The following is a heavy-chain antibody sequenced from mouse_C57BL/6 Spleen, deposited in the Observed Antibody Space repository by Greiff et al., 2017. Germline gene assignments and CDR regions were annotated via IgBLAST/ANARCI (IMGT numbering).Heavy chain of an antibody. CDR3: AGYDYSWFAY. D-gene: IGHD2-4*01. Sequence: VQLQQSGPELVKPGASVKISCKASGYTFTDYYMNWVKQSHGKSLEWIGDINPNTGGTSYNQKFKDKATLTVDKSSSTAYMELRSLTSEDSAVYYCAGYDYSWFAYWGQGTLVTVSA. CDR2: INPNTGGT. J-gene: IGHJ3*01. CDR1: GYTFTDYY. V-gene: IGHV1-26*01.